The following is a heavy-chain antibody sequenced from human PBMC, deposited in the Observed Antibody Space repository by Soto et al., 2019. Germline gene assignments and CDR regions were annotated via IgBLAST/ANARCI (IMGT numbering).Heavy chain of an antibody. CDR3: ASDRFRGTYYLRGVTYFFEE. D-gene: IGHD1-26*01. V-gene: IGHV3-7*03. J-gene: IGHJ4*02. CDR2: IKQDGNEK. CDR1: GFTFSSYW. Sequence: GGSLRLSCAASGFTFSSYWMTWVRQAPGKGLEWVANIKQDGNEKYYMDSVRGRFTISRDNVKNTLSLQLASLRVEDTGIYYCASDRFRGTYYLRGVTYFFEEWGQGAPVTVSS.